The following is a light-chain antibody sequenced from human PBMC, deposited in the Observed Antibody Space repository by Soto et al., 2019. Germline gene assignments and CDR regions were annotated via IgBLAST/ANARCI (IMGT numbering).Light chain of an antibody. CDR3: QHYDSSPSGGFT. Sequence: EIVLAQSPGTLSLSPGERATLSCRASQSVTRDYLAWYQQIPGQAPRLLIYDASTRATGIPDSFSRSGSGTYFTLTISSLGPEDFEVVSCQHYDSSPSGGFTFGHGTKVEIK. CDR2: DAS. J-gene: IGKJ3*01. V-gene: IGKV3-20*01. CDR1: QSVTRDY.